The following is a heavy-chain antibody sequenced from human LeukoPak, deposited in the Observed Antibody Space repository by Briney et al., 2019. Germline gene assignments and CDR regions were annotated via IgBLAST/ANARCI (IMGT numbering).Heavy chain of an antibody. Sequence: GGSLRLSCAASGFTFSSYWVTWVRQAPGKGLEWVANIKQDGSEKYYVDSVKGRFTISRDNAKNSLYLQMISLRAEDTAVYYCARGGGNLDLYFDLWGRGTLVTVSS. CDR3: ARGGGNLDLYFDL. V-gene: IGHV3-7*05. CDR2: IKQDGSEK. J-gene: IGHJ2*01. D-gene: IGHD4-23*01. CDR1: GFTFSSYW.